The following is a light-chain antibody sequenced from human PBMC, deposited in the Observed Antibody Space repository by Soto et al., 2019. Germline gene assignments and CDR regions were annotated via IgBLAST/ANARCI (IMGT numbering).Light chain of an antibody. CDR1: SSNIGAGYD. Sequence: QSVLTQPPSVSGAPGQRVTISCTGSSSNIGAGYDVHWYQRLPRAAPRLLIYRNTNRPSGVPGRFSGSKSGTSASLAITGLQAEDEADYYCQSHDSSLSGSVFGTGTKLTVL. CDR2: RNT. CDR3: QSHDSSLSGSV. J-gene: IGLJ1*01. V-gene: IGLV1-40*01.